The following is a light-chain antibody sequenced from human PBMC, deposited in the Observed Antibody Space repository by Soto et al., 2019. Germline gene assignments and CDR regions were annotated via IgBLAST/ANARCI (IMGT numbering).Light chain of an antibody. CDR1: QSVSSY. Sequence: EIVMTQSPATLSVSPGERDTLSCRASQSVSSYLAWYQQKPGQAPRLLISGASTRATGIPARFSGSGSGTDFTLTISSLQSEDFAVYYCQQYNNWPLTFAGGTKVEIK. CDR3: QQYNNWPLT. J-gene: IGKJ4*01. V-gene: IGKV3-15*01. CDR2: GAS.